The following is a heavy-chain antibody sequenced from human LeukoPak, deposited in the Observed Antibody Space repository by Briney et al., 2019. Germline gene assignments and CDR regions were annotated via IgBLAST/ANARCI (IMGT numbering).Heavy chain of an antibody. D-gene: IGHD3-10*01. CDR2: INPSGGST. CDR3: ARDEEEYYGSGSYYDYFDY. V-gene: IGHV1-46*01. CDR1: GHTFTSYY. Sequence: GASVKVSCKASGHTFTSYYMHWVRQAPGQGLEWMGIINPSGGSTSYAQKFQGRVTMTRDTSTSTVYMELSSLRSEDTAVYYCARDEEEYYGSGSYYDYFDYWGQGTLVTVSS. J-gene: IGHJ4*02.